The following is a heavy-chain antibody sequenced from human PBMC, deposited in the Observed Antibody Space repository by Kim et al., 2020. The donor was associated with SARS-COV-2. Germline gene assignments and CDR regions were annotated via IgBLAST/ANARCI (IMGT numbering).Heavy chain of an antibody. V-gene: IGHV3-66*01. CDR2: IYPGGGT. CDR3: ARALGDYDDYFQN. CDR1: GFTVSDNC. D-gene: IGHD3-16*01. J-gene: IGHJ1*01. Sequence: GGSLRLSCIVSGFTVSDNCISWVRQAPGKGLEWVSLIYPGGGTYYAGSMKGRFTISRDNSKNTLYLQVNSLRTEDTAVYYCARALGDYDDYFQNWARAPWSSSPQ.